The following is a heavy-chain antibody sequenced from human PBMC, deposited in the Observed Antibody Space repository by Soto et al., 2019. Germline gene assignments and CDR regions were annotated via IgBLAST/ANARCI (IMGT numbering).Heavy chain of an antibody. J-gene: IGHJ6*02. CDR1: GYTFTNYA. V-gene: IGHV1-3*01. CDR3: AIGPLLWGDV. D-gene: IGHD3-10*01. CDR2: INVGNGNT. Sequence: QVQLVQPEAEVKKPGASVKVSCKASGYTFTNYAMHWVRQAPGQRLEWMGWINVGNGNTKYSQKFQGRVTITRDTSASTAYMELSSLRYEDTAGYYCAIGPLLWGDVWGQGTTVTVSS.